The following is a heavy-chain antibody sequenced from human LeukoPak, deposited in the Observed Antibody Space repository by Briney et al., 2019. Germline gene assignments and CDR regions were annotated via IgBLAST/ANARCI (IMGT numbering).Heavy chain of an antibody. D-gene: IGHD3-10*01. CDR3: AKDSRTRTYYFGSGGDFDY. J-gene: IGHJ4*02. CDR1: GFTFDDYG. CDR2: ISGSGGST. V-gene: IGHV3-23*01. Sequence: GGSLRLSCAASGFTFDDYGMSWVRQAPGKGLEWVSAISGSGGSTYYTDSVKGRFTVSRDNSKNTLYLQMNSLRVEDTAVYYCAKDSRTRTYYFGSGGDFDYWGQGTLVTVSS.